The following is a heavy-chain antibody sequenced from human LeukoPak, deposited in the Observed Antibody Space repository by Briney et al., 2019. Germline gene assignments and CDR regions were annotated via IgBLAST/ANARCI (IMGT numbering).Heavy chain of an antibody. CDR3: ANMYSSSHPDYYYYGMDV. D-gene: IGHD6-13*01. CDR2: ISAYNGNT. V-gene: IGHV1-18*01. Sequence: ASVKVSCKASGYTFTSYGISGVRQAPGQGLEGMGWISAYNGNTNYAQKLQGRGTMTTDTSTSTAYMELRSLRSDDTAVYYCANMYSSSHPDYYYYGMDVWGQGTTVTVSS. CDR1: GYTFTSYG. J-gene: IGHJ6*02.